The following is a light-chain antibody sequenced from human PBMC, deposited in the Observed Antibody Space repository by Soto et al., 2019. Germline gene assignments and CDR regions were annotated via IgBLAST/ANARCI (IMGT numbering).Light chain of an antibody. CDR2: WAS. J-gene: IGKJ1*01. CDR1: QSVLYSPNNKNY. Sequence: DIVMTQSPDSLAVSLGERATINCKSSQSVLYSPNNKNYLAWYQQKPGQPPKLLIYWASTRESGVPDRFSGSGSGTDFTLTISSLQAEDVAVYYCHQYYSSRTFGQGTKVDI. CDR3: HQYYSSRT. V-gene: IGKV4-1*01.